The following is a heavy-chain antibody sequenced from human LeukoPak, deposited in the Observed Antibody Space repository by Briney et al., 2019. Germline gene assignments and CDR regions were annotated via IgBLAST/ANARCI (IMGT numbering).Heavy chain of an antibody. CDR2: IIPILGIA. CDR1: GGTFSSYA. Sequence: SVKVSCKASGGTFSSYAISWVRQAPGQGLEWMGRIIPILGIANYAQKFQGRVTITADKSTSTAYMELGSLRSEDTAVYYCAREYCSSTSCYTGSGDAFDIWGQGTMVTVSS. J-gene: IGHJ3*02. V-gene: IGHV1-69*04. D-gene: IGHD2-2*02. CDR3: AREYCSSTSCYTGSGDAFDI.